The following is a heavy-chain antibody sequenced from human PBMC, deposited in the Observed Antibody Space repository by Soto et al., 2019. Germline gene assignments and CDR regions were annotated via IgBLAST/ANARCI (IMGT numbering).Heavy chain of an antibody. Sequence: EVQVVESGGGLVQPGRSLRLSCTASGFTFGDYAMSWFRQAPGKGLEWVGLIRSKAYGGTTDYAASVKGRFTISRDDSKSIAYLQMNSLKTEDTAVYYCTSSLSLVRFFDYWGQGTLVTVSS. V-gene: IGHV3-49*03. D-gene: IGHD4-17*01. CDR1: GFTFGDYA. J-gene: IGHJ4*02. CDR3: TSSLSLVRFFDY. CDR2: IRSKAYGGTT.